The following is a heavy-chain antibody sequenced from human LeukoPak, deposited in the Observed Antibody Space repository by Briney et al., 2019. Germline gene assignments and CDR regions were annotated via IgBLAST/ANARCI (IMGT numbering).Heavy chain of an antibody. CDR2: IYYSGST. Sequence: PSETLSLTCTVSGGSISSYYWSWIRQPPGKGLEWIGYIYYSGSTNYNPSLKSRVTISVDTSKNQFSLKLSSVTAADTAVYYCARVRSGSYPYYFDYWGRGTLVTVSS. V-gene: IGHV4-59*01. CDR3: ARVRSGSYPYYFDY. J-gene: IGHJ4*02. CDR1: GGSISSYY. D-gene: IGHD3-10*01.